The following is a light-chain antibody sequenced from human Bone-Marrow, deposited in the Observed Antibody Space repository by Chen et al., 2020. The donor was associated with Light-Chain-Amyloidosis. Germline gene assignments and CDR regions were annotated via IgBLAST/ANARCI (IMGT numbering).Light chain of an antibody. Sequence: DIQMTQSPSTLSASVGDRVTITCRASQRISTWLAWYQQKPGKAPKLLIYAASSLQSGVPSRFSGSGSGTDFTLTISSLQPEDFATYYCQQSYSTLALTFGGGTKVEIK. CDR1: QRISTW. V-gene: IGKV1-39*01. CDR3: QQSYSTLALT. CDR2: AAS. J-gene: IGKJ4*01.